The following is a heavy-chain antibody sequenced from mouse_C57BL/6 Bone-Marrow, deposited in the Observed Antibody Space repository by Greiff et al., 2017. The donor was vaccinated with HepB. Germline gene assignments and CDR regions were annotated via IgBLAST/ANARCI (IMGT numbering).Heavy chain of an antibody. CDR2: INPYNGGT. Sequence: VQLQQSGPVLVKPGASVKMSCKASGYTFTDYYMNWVKQSHGKSLEWIGVINPYNGGTSYNQKFKGKATLTVDKSSSTAYMELNSLTSEDSAVYYCARIRFFYAMDYWGQGTSVTVSS. CDR1: GYTFTDYY. V-gene: IGHV1-19*01. CDR3: ARIRFFYAMDY. D-gene: IGHD2-14*01. J-gene: IGHJ4*01.